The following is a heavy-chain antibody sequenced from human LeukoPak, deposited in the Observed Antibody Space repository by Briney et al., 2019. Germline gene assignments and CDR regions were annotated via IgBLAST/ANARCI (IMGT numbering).Heavy chain of an antibody. CDR1: GFTFSSYA. CDR3: ARVHPDQLWFGENYYFDY. J-gene: IGHJ4*02. Sequence: GGSLRLSCAASGFTFSSYAMSWVRQAPGKGLVWVSRINSDGSSTSYADSVKGRFTISRDNAKNTLYLQMNSLRAEDTAVYYCARVHPDQLWFGENYYFDYWGQGTLVTVSS. V-gene: IGHV3-74*01. D-gene: IGHD3-10*01. CDR2: INSDGSST.